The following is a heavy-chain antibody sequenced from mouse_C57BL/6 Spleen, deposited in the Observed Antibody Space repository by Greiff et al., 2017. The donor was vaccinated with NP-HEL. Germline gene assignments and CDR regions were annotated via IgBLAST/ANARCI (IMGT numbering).Heavy chain of an antibody. J-gene: IGHJ2*01. CDR1: GFTFSDAW. CDR2: IRNKANNHAT. CDR3: TRLTGTYYYFDD. D-gene: IGHD4-1*01. V-gene: IGHV6-6*01. Sequence: DVHLVESGGGLVQPGGSMKLSCAASGFTFSDAWMDWVRQSPEKGLEWVAEIRNKANNHATYYAESVKGRFTISRDDSKSSVYLQMSSLRAEDTGIYYCTRLTGTYYYFDDWGKGTTLTVSS.